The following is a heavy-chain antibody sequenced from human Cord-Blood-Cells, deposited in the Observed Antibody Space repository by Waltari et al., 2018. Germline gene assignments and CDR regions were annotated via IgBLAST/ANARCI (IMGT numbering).Heavy chain of an antibody. CDR1: GGSFSGYY. CDR2: INHSGST. J-gene: IGHJ5*02. V-gene: IGHV4-34*01. CDR3: ARGVHGDYWFDP. Sequence: QVQLQQWGAGLLKPSETLSLTCAVYGGSFSGYYCRWIRQPPGKGLEWIGEINHSGSTNYNPSIKSRVTISVDTSKNQFSLKLSSVTAADTAVYYCARGVHGDYWFDPWGQGTLVTVSS. D-gene: IGHD4-17*01.